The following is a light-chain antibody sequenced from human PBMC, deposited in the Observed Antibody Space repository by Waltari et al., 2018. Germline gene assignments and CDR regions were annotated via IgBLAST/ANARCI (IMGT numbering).Light chain of an antibody. CDR2: SNN. Sequence: QSVLTQPPSASGTPGQRVTIYCSGNSSKIGRNTINWYQQLPGTAHNILIYSNNQRPSGFPDRFSGSKSGTSASLAISGLQSEDEADYYCAAWDDSLNGYVFGTGTKVTVL. CDR1: SSKIGRNT. V-gene: IGLV1-44*01. J-gene: IGLJ1*01. CDR3: AAWDDSLNGYV.